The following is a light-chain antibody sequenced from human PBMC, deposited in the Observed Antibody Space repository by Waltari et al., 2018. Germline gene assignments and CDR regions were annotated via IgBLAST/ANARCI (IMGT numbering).Light chain of an antibody. CDR2: EVN. V-gene: IGLV2-23*02. CDR1: SSDVGRYVL. Sequence: QSALTQPASVSGSPGQSITISCTGTSSDVGRYVLVSWYQQHPGKAPKLRIYEVNKRPSGVSDRFSGSKSGSTAFLTISGLQAEDEAHYYCCSYAGSSVFKVLFGGGTKLTVL. CDR3: CSYAGSSVFKVL. J-gene: IGLJ2*01.